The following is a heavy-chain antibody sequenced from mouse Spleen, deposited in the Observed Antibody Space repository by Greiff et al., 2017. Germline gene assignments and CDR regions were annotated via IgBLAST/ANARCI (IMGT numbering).Heavy chain of an antibody. Sequence: EVKLMESGGGLVKPGGSLKLSCAASGFTFSDYGMAWVRQAPGKGPEWVAFISNLAYSIYYADTVTGRFTISRENAKNTLYLEMSSLRSEDTALYYCARRSYSYYSYDGSWFAYWGQGTLVTVSA. CDR1: GFTFSDYG. CDR3: ARRSYSYYSYDGSWFAY. D-gene: IGHD2-12*01. J-gene: IGHJ3*01. CDR2: ISNLAYSI. V-gene: IGHV5-15*01.